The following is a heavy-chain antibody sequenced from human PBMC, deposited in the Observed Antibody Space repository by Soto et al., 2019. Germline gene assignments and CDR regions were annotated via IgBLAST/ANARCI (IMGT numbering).Heavy chain of an antibody. CDR2: ISRSSTGI. CDR1: GFTFSLYS. V-gene: IGHV3-48*02. D-gene: IGHD3-10*01. CDR3: ARAVTWGLDV. J-gene: IGHJ6*02. Sequence: EVQLVESGGGLVQPGGSLRLSCAASGFTFSLYSMSWVRQAPGKGLEWVSYISRSSTGIHYADSVKGRFTISRDDATNSMHLQMLSLRDGYTAVYYCARAVTWGLDVWGQGTTVSISS.